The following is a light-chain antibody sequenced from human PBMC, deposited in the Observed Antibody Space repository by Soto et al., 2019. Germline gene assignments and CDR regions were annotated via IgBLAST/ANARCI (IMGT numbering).Light chain of an antibody. Sequence: QSALTQPPSASGSLGQSVTISCTGTSSDVGGYNYVSWYQQHPGKTPKLMICEVNTRPSGVPDRFSGSKSGNTASLTVSGLQAEDEADYYCSSYAGSNYVFGTGTKLTVL. J-gene: IGLJ1*01. CDR1: SSDVGGYNY. CDR2: EVN. V-gene: IGLV2-8*01. CDR3: SSYAGSNYV.